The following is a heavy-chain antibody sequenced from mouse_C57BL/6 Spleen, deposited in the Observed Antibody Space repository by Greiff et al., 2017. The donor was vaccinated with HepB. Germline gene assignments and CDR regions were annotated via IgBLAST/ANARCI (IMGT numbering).Heavy chain of an antibody. CDR3: ARSSDYHSSFAY. V-gene: IGHV5-9*01. CDR2: ISGGGGNT. Sequence: VESGGGLVKPGGSLKLSCAASGFTFRSYTMSWVRQTPEKRLEWVATISGGGGNTYYPDSVKGRFTISRDNAKNTLYLQMSSLRSEDTALYYCARSSDYHSSFAYWGQGTLVTVSA. CDR1: GFTFRSYT. D-gene: IGHD3-1*01. J-gene: IGHJ3*01.